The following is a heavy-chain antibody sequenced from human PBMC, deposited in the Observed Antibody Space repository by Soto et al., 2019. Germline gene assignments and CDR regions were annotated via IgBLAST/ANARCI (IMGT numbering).Heavy chain of an antibody. V-gene: IGHV1-69*16. CDR2: IVPILGTP. Sequence: VKVSCKASGGSFSRYTVTWVRQAPGQGLEWMGAIVPILGTPNYAQKFQGRVTITADESAAYLQMNSLRAEDTAVYYCAKDRVSEHNNGWPQGSWGQGTQVTVSS. J-gene: IGHJ4*02. D-gene: IGHD6-19*01. CDR3: AKDRVSEHNNGWPQGS. CDR1: GGSFSRYT.